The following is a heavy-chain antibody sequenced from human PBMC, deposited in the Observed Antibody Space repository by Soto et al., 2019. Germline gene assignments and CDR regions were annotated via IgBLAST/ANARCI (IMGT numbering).Heavy chain of an antibody. Sequence: QVQLVESGGGVVQPGRSLRLSCAASGFTFSSYGMHWVRQAPGKGLEWVAVISYDGSNKYYADSVKGRFTISRDNSKNXLYLQMNSLRAEDTAVYYCAVATYPHQSYYYGMDVWGQGTTVTVSS. CDR3: AVATYPHQSYYYGMDV. D-gene: IGHD5-12*01. J-gene: IGHJ6*02. V-gene: IGHV3-30*03. CDR2: ISYDGSNK. CDR1: GFTFSSYG.